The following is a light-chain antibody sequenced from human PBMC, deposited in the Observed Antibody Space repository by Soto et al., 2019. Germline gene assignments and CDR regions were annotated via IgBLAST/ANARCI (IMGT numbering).Light chain of an antibody. J-gene: IGLJ2*01. V-gene: IGLV2-14*01. Sequence: QSVLTQPASVSASPGQSITISCTGTSSDVGGYNYVSWYQQHPGKAPKLMISEVTNRPSGVSDRFSGSKSGNTASLTISGLQAEDEADYYCSSYTSNNTPVFGGGTKVTVL. CDR2: EVT. CDR3: SSYTSNNTPV. CDR1: SSDVGGYNY.